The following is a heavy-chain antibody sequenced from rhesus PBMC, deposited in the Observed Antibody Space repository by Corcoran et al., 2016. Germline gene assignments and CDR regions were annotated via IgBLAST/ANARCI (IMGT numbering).Heavy chain of an antibody. V-gene: IGHV4S14*01. Sequence: QVPLQESGPGLVKPSETLSLTCSVHCYSISSGHYWGCLLQPPWKGLEWIGNIRMGGSNDRNPSLKSRGTLSVYTSKNQFSLKLSSVTAADTAVYYCARRGSGSLRSWGQGVLVTVSS. CDR3: ARRGSGSLRS. J-gene: IGHJ4*01. CDR2: IRMGGSN. D-gene: IGHD1-44*02. CDR1: CYSISSGHY.